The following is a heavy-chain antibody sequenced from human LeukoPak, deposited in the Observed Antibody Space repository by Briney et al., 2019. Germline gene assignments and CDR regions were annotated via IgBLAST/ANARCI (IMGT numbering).Heavy chain of an antibody. D-gene: IGHD2-2*01. CDR2: ICSTSRCI. CDR1: GFTFSSYS. CDR3: VRHGDTDSCLAN. V-gene: IGHV3-21*01. Sequence: PGGSLRLACAASGFTFSSYSMNSVRQAPGKGLEWVSSICSTSRCIFYADSVKGRFTISRDNAKSSLYLQMNDLRAEDTAVYYCVRHGDTDSCLANWGQGTLVTVSS. J-gene: IGHJ4*02.